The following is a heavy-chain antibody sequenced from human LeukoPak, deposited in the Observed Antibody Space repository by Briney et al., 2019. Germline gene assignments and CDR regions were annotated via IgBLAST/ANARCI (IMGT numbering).Heavy chain of an antibody. CDR3: ARHGTTVVTRDAFDI. D-gene: IGHD4-23*01. CDR2: IYHSGST. Sequence: PSETLSLTCAVSGYSISSGYYWGWIRQPPGMGLEWIGSIYHSGSTYYNPSLKSRVTISVDTSKNQFSLKLSSVTAADTAVYYCARHGTTVVTRDAFDIWGQGTMVTVSS. V-gene: IGHV4-38-2*01. J-gene: IGHJ3*02. CDR1: GYSISSGYY.